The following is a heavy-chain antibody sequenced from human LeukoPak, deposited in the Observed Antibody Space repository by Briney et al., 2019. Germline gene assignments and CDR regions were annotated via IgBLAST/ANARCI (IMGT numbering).Heavy chain of an antibody. J-gene: IGHJ4*02. D-gene: IGHD3/OR15-3a*01. CDR3: AKENESPDL. V-gene: IGHV3-74*01. CDR1: GFTFSSYW. Sequence: PGGSLRLSCAASGFTFSSYWMHWVRQAPGKGLVWVSRINSDGSSTSYADSVKGRFTISRDNAKNTLYLQMNNLGVEDTGIYYCAKENESPDLWGQGTLVTVSS. CDR2: INSDGSST.